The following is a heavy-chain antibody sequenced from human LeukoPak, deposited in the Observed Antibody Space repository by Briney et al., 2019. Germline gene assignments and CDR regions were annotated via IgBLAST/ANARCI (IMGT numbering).Heavy chain of an antibody. D-gene: IGHD2-8*01. J-gene: IGHJ4*02. Sequence: GVSLSLSCAAPGFIFSSFGIHWVRQTPGKGLEWVAFVRFDGGEKYYADSVKGRFTVSKDNSKNTLYLQINSLRPEDTAVYYCAKGGARDVWYFAYWGLGVLVTVSS. CDR1: GFIFSSFG. CDR2: VRFDGGEK. CDR3: AKGGARDVWYFAY. V-gene: IGHV3-30*02.